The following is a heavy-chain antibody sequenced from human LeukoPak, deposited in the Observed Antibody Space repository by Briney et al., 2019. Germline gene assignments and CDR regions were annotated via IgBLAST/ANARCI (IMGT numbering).Heavy chain of an antibody. CDR1: GFTFSSYA. Sequence: SGGSLRLSCAASGFTFSSYAMSWVRQAPGKGLEWVSAISGSGGSTYYADSVKGRFTISRDNAKNSLYLQMNSLRAEDTAVYYCARDLPPYYYDSSGYYHYFDYWGQGTLVTVSS. CDR3: ARDLPPYYYDSSGYYHYFDY. D-gene: IGHD3-22*01. CDR2: ISGSGGST. V-gene: IGHV3-23*01. J-gene: IGHJ4*02.